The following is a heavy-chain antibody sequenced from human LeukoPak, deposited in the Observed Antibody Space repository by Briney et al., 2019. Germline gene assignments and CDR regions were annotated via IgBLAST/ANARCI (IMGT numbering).Heavy chain of an antibody. D-gene: IGHD3-3*01. Sequence: GGSLRLSCAASGFTFSSYSMNWVRQAPGKGLEWVSSISSSSSYIYYADSVKGRFTISRDNAKNSLYLQMNSLRAEDTAVYYCARDSPYYDFWSGYYRGRWFDPWGQGTLVTVSS. CDR2: ISSSSSYI. V-gene: IGHV3-21*01. CDR3: ARDSPYYDFWSGYYRGRWFDP. J-gene: IGHJ5*02. CDR1: GFTFSSYS.